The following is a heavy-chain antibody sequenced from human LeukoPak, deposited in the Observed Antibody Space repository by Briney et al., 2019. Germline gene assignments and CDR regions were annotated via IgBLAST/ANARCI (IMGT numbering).Heavy chain of an antibody. CDR3: SEGYFEPFDH. CDR1: GASVSSSH. V-gene: IGHV4-59*02. Sequence: SETLSHTCVVSGASVSSSHWNWIRQLPGKGLEWIGCLSYTGKTDYNPSLTSRVTMSLDTSKNQVSLKLRSVTAADTAVYYCSEGYFEPFDHWGQGTLVTVSS. CDR2: LSYTGKT. J-gene: IGHJ4*02. D-gene: IGHD2/OR15-2a*01.